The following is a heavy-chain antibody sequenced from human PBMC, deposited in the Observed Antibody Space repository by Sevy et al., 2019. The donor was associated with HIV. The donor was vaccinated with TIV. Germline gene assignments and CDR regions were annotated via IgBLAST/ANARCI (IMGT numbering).Heavy chain of an antibody. D-gene: IGHD2-2*01. J-gene: IGHJ6*03. Sequence: GGSLRLSCAASGFIFSTYSMNWVRQAPGKGLEWVSSVSSSSGYIYYADSVKGRFTISRDNAKNSLYLEMNSLRAEDTAIYFCARGHVVVPGAAPYYYYHMDVWGKGTTVTVSS. CDR1: GFIFSTYS. V-gene: IGHV3-21*01. CDR3: ARGHVVVPGAAPYYYYHMDV. CDR2: VSSSSGYI.